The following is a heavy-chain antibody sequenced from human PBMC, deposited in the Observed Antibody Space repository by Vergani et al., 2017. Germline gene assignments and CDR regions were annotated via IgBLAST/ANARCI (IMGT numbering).Heavy chain of an antibody. CDR2: IHYSGRT. V-gene: IGHV4-30-4*08. CDR3: ARERVRTARTFDI. D-gene: IGHD5-18*01. Sequence: QVQLQESGPGLMKSSQTLSLTCTVSGGSISRSDDYWSWIRQSPGKGLEWIGYIHYSGRTYYDPSLKSRFTISVDTSKDQFSLKVTSVTAADTAVYYCARERVRTARTFDIWGQGTMVTVSS. J-gene: IGHJ3*02. CDR1: GGSISRSDDY.